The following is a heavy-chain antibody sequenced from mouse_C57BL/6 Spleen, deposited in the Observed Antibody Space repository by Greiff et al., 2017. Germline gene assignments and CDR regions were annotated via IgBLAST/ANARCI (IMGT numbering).Heavy chain of an antibody. J-gene: IGHJ1*03. CDR2: IYPSDSDT. CDR1: GYTFTSYW. CDR3: ASGGGDYYSSLYWYFDV. Sequence: QVQLQQPGAELVRPGSSVKLSCKASGYTFTSYWMDWVKQRPGQGLEWIGNIYPSDSDTHYNQKFKDKATLTVARSSSTAYMQLSSLTSEDSAVYDCASGGGDYYSSLYWYFDVWGTGTTVTVSS. D-gene: IGHD1-1*01. V-gene: IGHV1-61*01.